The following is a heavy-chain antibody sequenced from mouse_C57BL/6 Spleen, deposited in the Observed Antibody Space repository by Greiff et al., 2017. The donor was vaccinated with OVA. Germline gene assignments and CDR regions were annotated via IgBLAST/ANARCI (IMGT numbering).Heavy chain of an antibody. CDR2: INYDGSST. V-gene: IGHV5-16*01. CDR3: ARAAGRGFDD. CDR1: GFTFSDYY. Sequence: EVQVVESEGGLVQPGSSMKLSCTASGFTFSDYYMAWVRQVPEKGLEWVANINYDGSSTYYLDSLKSRFIISRDNAKNILYLQMSSLKSEDTATYYCARAAGRGFDDWGQGTTLTVSS. J-gene: IGHJ2*01. D-gene: IGHD1-1*01.